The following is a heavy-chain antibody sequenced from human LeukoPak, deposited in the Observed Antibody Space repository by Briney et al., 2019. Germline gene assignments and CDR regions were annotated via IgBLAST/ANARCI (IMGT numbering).Heavy chain of an antibody. D-gene: IGHD3-10*01. V-gene: IGHV1-69*05. CDR2: IIPIFGTA. CDR1: GGTFSSYA. Sequence: SVKVSCKASGGTFSSYAISWVRQAPGQGLEWMGGIIPIFGTANYAQKFQGRVTITTDESTSTAYMELSSLRSEDTAVYYCATITMVRGVIGWFDPWGQGTLVTVSS. CDR3: ATITMVRGVIGWFDP. J-gene: IGHJ5*02.